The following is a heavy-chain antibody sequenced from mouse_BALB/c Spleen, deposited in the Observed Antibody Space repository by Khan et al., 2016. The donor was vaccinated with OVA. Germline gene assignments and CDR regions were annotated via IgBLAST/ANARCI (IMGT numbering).Heavy chain of an antibody. D-gene: IGHD1-2*01. J-gene: IGHJ4*01. Sequence: EVELVESGGGLVQPGGSRKLSCAASGFTFSDYGMAWVRQAPGKGPEWVAFISNLAYSIYYADTVTGRFTISRENAKNTLYLEMSSLRSEDTAMYYCVRRGLRLGAMDYWGEGTSVTVSS. CDR1: GFTFSDYG. V-gene: IGHV5-15*02. CDR3: VRRGLRLGAMDY. CDR2: ISNLAYSI.